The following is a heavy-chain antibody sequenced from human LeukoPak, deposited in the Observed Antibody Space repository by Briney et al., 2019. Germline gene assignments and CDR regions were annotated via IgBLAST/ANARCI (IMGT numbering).Heavy chain of an antibody. V-gene: IGHV3-21*01. CDR3: AISGQRRCSGGSCYPYYFDY. CDR2: ISSSSNYI. J-gene: IGHJ4*02. Sequence: PGGSLRLSCAASGFTLSDYSMNWVRQAPGKGLEWVSSISSSSNYIYYADSVKGRFTISRDNAKNSLHLQMNSLRAEDTAVYYCAISGQRRCSGGSCYPYYFDYWGQGTLVTVSS. CDR1: GFTLSDYS. D-gene: IGHD2-15*01.